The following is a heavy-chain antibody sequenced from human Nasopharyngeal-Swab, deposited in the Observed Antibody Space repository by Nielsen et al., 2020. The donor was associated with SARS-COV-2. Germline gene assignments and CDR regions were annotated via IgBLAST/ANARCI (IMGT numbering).Heavy chain of an antibody. J-gene: IGHJ5*02. D-gene: IGHD2-15*01. CDR3: ARASKFFLGYCSGGSCYKNWFDP. V-gene: IGHV3-33*01. Sequence: WIRQPPGKGLEWVAVIWYDGSNKYCADSVKGRFTISRDNSKNTLYLQMNSLRAEDTAVYYCARASKFFLGYCSGGSCYKNWFDPWGQGTLVTVSS. CDR2: IWYDGSNK.